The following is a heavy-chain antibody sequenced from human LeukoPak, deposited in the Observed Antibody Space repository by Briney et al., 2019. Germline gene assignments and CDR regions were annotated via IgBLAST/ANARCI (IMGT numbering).Heavy chain of an antibody. V-gene: IGHV4-31*03. Sequence: PSQTLSLTCTVSGGSISSCGYCWSWIRQHPGKGLEWIGYIYYSGSTYYNPSLKSRVTISVDTSKNQFSLKLSSVTAADTAVYYCARDCHCSSTSCYTRGWFDPWGQGTLVTVSS. J-gene: IGHJ5*02. D-gene: IGHD2-2*02. CDR3: ARDCHCSSTSCYTRGWFDP. CDR2: IYYSGST. CDR1: GGSISSCGYC.